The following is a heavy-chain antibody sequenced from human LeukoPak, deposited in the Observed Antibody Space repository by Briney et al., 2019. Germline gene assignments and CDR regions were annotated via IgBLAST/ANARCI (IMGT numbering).Heavy chain of an antibody. CDR3: AGFSHKGV. CDR1: GFTVSNNH. CDR2: LYSCGST. Sequence: PGGSLRLSWAASGFTVSNNHMSWVRQAPGKGLEWVALLYSCGSTYYADFVKGRFTIPSDNSKNQLYLQMSSLRAEDTAVYYCAGFSHKGVWGQGTTVTVSS. V-gene: IGHV3-66*01. J-gene: IGHJ6*02.